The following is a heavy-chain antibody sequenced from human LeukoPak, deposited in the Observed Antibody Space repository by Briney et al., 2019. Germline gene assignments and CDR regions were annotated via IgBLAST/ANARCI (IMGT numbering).Heavy chain of an antibody. Sequence: ASVKVSCKASGYTFTGYFMHWVRQAPGQGLEWMGRINPNSGGTNYAQNFQGRVTMTRDTSISTAYMDLSRLTSDDTAVYYCARDLSSTSNLELDYWGQGTLVTVSS. CDR3: ARDLSSTSNLELDY. V-gene: IGHV1-2*06. J-gene: IGHJ4*02. CDR1: GYTFTGYF. D-gene: IGHD3-3*01. CDR2: INPNSGGT.